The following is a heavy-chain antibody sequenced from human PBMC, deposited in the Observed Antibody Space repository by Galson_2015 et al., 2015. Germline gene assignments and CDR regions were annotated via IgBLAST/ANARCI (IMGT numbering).Heavy chain of an antibody. CDR3: ARSRGGYCSGGSCLPGY. V-gene: IGHV4-30-2*01. CDR1: GGSFSTGGYS. D-gene: IGHD2-15*01. J-gene: IGHJ4*02. Sequence: PLSLTCAVSGGSFSTGGYSWSWIRQPPGEGLEWIGYISHSGTTYYNPSLKSRVTISVDRSKNQFSLKLSSVTAADTALYYCARSRGGYCSGGSCLPGYWGQGTLVTVSS. CDR2: ISHSGTT.